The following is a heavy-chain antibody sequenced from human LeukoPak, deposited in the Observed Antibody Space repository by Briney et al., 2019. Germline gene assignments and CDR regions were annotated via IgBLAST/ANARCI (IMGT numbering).Heavy chain of an antibody. CDR2: ISSSGSTI. J-gene: IGHJ5*02. CDR3: ARRQLNLDP. CDR1: GFTFSSYE. V-gene: IGHV3-48*03. Sequence: PGGSLRLSCAASGFTFSSYEMNWVRQAPGKGLEWVSYISSSGSTIYYADSVKGRFTISRDNAKNSLYLQMNSLRAEDTAVYYCARRQLNLDPWGQRTLVTVSS. D-gene: IGHD1-1*01.